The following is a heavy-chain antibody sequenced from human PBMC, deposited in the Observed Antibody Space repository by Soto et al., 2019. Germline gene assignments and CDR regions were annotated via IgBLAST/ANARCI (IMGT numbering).Heavy chain of an antibody. CDR3: ARDEGAGYSSGWSPFDY. V-gene: IGHV3-33*01. CDR2: IWYDGSNK. Sequence: QVQLVESGGGVVQPGRSLRLSCAASGFTFSSYGMHWVRQAPGKGLEWVAVIWYDGSNKYYADSVKGRFTISRDNSKNTLYLQMNSLRAEDTAVYYCARDEGAGYSSGWSPFDYWGQGTLVTVSS. J-gene: IGHJ4*02. CDR1: GFTFSSYG. D-gene: IGHD6-19*01.